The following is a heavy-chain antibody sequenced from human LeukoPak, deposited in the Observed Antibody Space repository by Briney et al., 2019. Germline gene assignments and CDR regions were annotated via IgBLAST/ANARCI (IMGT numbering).Heavy chain of an antibody. V-gene: IGHV3-30-3*01. Sequence: GGSLRLSCAASGFTFSSYAMHWVRQAPGKGLGWVTLIAYDRSNKFYTDSVKGRFTISRDNSKNTQYMEMNSLRAEDTAIYYCARPHTRTYYYDSSGPPAAAFDIWGQGTMVTVSS. D-gene: IGHD3-22*01. J-gene: IGHJ3*02. CDR3: ARPHTRTYYYDSSGPPAAAFDI. CDR2: IAYDRSNK. CDR1: GFTFSSYA.